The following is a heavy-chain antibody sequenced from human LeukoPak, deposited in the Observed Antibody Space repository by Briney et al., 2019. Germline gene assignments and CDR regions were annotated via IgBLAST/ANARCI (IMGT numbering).Heavy chain of an antibody. CDR1: GDSINGHY. J-gene: IGHJ4*02. CDR2: IHYKGST. D-gene: IGHD6-19*01. V-gene: IGHV4-59*08. Sequence: SETLSLTCTISGDSINGHYWSWIRQPPGKRLEWIGDIHYKGSTNYNLSLKSRFTISVDTFKNHLSLSLTSVLAADTAIYYCASRDTGWNYCDYWGQGILVTVSS. CDR3: ASRDTGWNYCDY.